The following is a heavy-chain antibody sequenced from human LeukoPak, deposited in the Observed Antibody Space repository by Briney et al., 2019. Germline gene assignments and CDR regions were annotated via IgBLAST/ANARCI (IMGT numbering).Heavy chain of an antibody. CDR1: GYSFTNNW. CDR2: TYPGDSNT. CDR3: ARQTGYSSSPTHYYYYGMDV. V-gene: IGHV5-51*01. D-gene: IGHD6-6*01. J-gene: IGHJ6*02. Sequence: GESLKISCKGSGYSFTNNWIGWVRQMPGKGLEWMGITYPGDSNTRYSPSFQGQVTISADKSISSAYLQWSSLKASDTAMYYCARQTGYSSSPTHYYYYGMDVWGQGTTVTVSS.